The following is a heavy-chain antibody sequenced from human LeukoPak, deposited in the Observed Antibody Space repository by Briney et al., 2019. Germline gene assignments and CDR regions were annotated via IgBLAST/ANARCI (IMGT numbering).Heavy chain of an antibody. CDR3: AREKGTSGTEPD. D-gene: IGHD6-13*01. CDR2: INHSGST. Sequence: SETLSLTCTVSGGSISSNYWSWIRQPPGKGLEWIGEINHSGSTNYNPSLKSRVTISVDTSKNQFSLKLSSVTAADTAVYYCAREKGTSGTEPDWGQGTLVTVSS. J-gene: IGHJ4*02. V-gene: IGHV4-34*01. CDR1: GGSISSNY.